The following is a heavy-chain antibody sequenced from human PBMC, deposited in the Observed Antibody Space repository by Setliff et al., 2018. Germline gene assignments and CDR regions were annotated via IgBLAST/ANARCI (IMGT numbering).Heavy chain of an antibody. V-gene: IGHV1-2*02. CDR2: INPNSGGT. CDR3: AVAKALTSYDHVWGSRPLDY. D-gene: IGHD3-16*01. Sequence: ASVKVSCKASGYTFTGYYMHWVRQAPGQGLEWMGWINPNSGGTHYAQKFQGRVTMTRDTSISTAYMELSRLRSDDTAIYYCAVAKALTSYDHVWGSRPLDYWGQGSLVTVSS. CDR1: GYTFTGYY. J-gene: IGHJ4*02.